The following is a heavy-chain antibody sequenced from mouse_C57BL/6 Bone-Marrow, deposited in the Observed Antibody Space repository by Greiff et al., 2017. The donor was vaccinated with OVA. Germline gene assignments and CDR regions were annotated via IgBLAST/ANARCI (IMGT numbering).Heavy chain of an antibody. J-gene: IGHJ2*01. CDR2: ISSGSSTI. CDR3: ARWVGRWVDY. V-gene: IGHV5-17*01. D-gene: IGHD4-1*01. Sequence: EVNVVESGGGLVKPGGSLKLSCAASGFTFSDYGMHWVRQAPEKGLEWVAYISSGSSTIYYADTVKGRFTISRDNAKNTLFLQMTRLRSEDTAMYYCARWVGRWVDYWGQGTTLTVSS. CDR1: GFTFSDYG.